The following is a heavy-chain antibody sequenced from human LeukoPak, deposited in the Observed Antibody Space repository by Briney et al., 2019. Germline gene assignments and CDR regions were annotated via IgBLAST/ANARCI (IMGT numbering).Heavy chain of an antibody. J-gene: IGHJ4*02. CDR3: ARAQYSGSYYFDY. D-gene: IGHD1-26*01. V-gene: IGHV3-53*01. CDR1: GFIVSSNY. CDR2: IYSGGST. Sequence: GGSLRLSCAVSGFIVSSNYMSWVRQAPGKGLEWVSVIYSGGSTYYADSVKGRFIISRDNSKNTLYLQMNSLRAEDTAVYYCARAQYSGSYYFDYWGQGTLVTVSS.